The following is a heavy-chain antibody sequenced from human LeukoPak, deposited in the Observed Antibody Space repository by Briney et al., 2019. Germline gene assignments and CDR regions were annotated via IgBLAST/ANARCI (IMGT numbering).Heavy chain of an antibody. J-gene: IGHJ4*02. CDR1: GGSISSSSYY. D-gene: IGHD2/OR15-2a*01. V-gene: IGHV4-39*07. Sequence: SETLSLTCTVSGGSISSSSYYWGWIRQPPGKGLEWIGSIYYSGSTYYNPSLKSRVTISVDTSKNQFSLKLSSVTAADTAVYYCARQGVLYSTPYYFDYWGQGTLVTVSS. CDR2: IYYSGST. CDR3: ARQGVLYSTPYYFDY.